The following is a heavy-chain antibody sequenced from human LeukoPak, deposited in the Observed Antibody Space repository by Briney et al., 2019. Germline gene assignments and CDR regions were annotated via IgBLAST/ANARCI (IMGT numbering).Heavy chain of an antibody. CDR2: INPNSGGT. Sequence: ASVKVSCKASGYTFTGYYMHWVRQAPGQGLEWMGWINPNSGGTNYAQKFQGRVTMTRDTSISTAYMELSRLRSDDTAVYYCARDGGDYDILTGYYGNWFDPWGQGTLVTVSS. CDR3: ARDGGDYDILTGYYGNWFDP. J-gene: IGHJ5*02. V-gene: IGHV1-2*02. CDR1: GYTFTGYY. D-gene: IGHD3-9*01.